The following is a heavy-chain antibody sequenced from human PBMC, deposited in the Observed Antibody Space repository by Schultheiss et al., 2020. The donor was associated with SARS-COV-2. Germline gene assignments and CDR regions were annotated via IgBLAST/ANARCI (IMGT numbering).Heavy chain of an antibody. V-gene: IGHV3-9*01. CDR3: AKDMAADSYFDY. D-gene: IGHD2-21*01. Sequence: GGSLRLSCAASGFTFHEYAMHWVRQAPGKGLEWVSGISWNSGSIGYADSVKGRFTISRDNAKNSLYLQMNSLRAEDTALYYCAKDMAADSYFDYWGQGTLVTVSS. J-gene: IGHJ4*02. CDR1: GFTFHEYA. CDR2: ISWNSGSI.